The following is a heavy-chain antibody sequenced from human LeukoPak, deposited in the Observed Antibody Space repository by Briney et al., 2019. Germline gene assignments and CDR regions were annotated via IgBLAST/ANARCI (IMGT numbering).Heavy chain of an antibody. V-gene: IGHV1-69*13. Sequence: GASVKVSCKASGGTFSSYAISWVRQAPGQGLEWMGGIIPIFGTANYAQKFQGRVTITADESTSTAYMELSSLRSEDTAVYYCARDIVGATQDFNFDYGGQGTLVTVSS. CDR2: IIPIFGTA. CDR1: GGTFSSYA. J-gene: IGHJ4*02. CDR3: ARDIVGATQDFNFDY. D-gene: IGHD1-26*01.